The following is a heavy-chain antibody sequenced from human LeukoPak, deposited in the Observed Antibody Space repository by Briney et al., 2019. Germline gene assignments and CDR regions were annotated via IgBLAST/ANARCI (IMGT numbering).Heavy chain of an antibody. J-gene: IGHJ5*02. D-gene: IGHD3-16*01. CDR1: GYTFIYYY. V-gene: IGHV1-69*06. CDR2: IIPIFGTA. Sequence: GASVKVSCKASGYTFIYYYLYWVRQAPGQGLEWMGGIIPIFGTANYAQKFQGRVTITADKSTSTAYMELSSLRSEDTAVYYCASLGERTGNWFDPWGQGTLVTVSS. CDR3: ASLGERTGNWFDP.